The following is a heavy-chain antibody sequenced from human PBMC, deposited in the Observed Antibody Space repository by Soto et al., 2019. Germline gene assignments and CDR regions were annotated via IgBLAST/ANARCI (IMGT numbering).Heavy chain of an antibody. J-gene: IGHJ3*02. CDR2: IWYDGSNK. CDR1: GFTFSSYG. CDR3: ARDFWYYYDSSGPPAI. Sequence: QVQLVESGGGVVQPGRSLRLSCAASGFTFSSYGMHWVRQAPGKGLEWVAVIWYDGSNKYYADSVKGRFTISRDNSKNTLYLKMTSLRAEDTAVYYCARDFWYYYDSSGPPAIWGQGTMVTVSS. V-gene: IGHV3-33*01. D-gene: IGHD3-22*01.